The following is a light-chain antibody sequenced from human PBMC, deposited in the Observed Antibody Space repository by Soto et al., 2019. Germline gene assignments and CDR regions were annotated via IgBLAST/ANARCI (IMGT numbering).Light chain of an antibody. CDR2: DAS. CDR1: QSVSSY. CDR3: QQRSNRPPGIT. J-gene: IGKJ5*01. V-gene: IGKV3-11*01. Sequence: EILLTQSPGTLSLSPGERATLSCRASQSVSSYLAWYQQIPGQAPRLLIYDASTRATGIPARFSSLEPEDFAVYYGQQRSNRPPGITCGQGTRLEIK.